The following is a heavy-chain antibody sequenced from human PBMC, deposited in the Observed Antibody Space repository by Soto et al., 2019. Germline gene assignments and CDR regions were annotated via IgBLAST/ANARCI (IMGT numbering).Heavy chain of an antibody. CDR1: GYSFPGFW. CDR3: ARRGAGYNYDY. V-gene: IGHV5-51*01. Sequence: GESLKISCGASGYSFPGFWIGWVRQMPGKGLEWMGIIFPADSETRYSPSFQGQVTISADKPISTAYLEWSSLKASDTAMYYCARRGAGYNYDYWGQGTLVTVSS. J-gene: IGHJ4*02. CDR2: IFPADSET. D-gene: IGHD5-12*01.